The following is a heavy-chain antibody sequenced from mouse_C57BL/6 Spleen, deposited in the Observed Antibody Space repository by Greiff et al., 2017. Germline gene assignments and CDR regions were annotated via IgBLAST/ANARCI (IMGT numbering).Heavy chain of an antibody. CDR1: GYTFTSYW. D-gene: IGHD1-1*01. CDR2: IYPGSGST. J-gene: IGHJ4*01. Sequence: QVQLKQPGAELVKPGASVKMSCKASGYTFTSYWITWVKQRPGQGLEWIGDIYPGSGSTNYNEKFKSKATLTVDTSSSTAYMQLSSLTSEDSAVYYCARRYYGSSWGYAMDYWGQGTSVTVSS. V-gene: IGHV1-55*01. CDR3: ARRYYGSSWGYAMDY.